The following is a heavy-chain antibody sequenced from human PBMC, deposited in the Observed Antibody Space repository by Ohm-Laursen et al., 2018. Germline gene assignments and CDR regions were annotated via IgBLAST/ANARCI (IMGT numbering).Heavy chain of an antibody. CDR1: GFTFSNYA. V-gene: IGHV3-33*01. CDR2: IWHDGSNK. J-gene: IGHJ4*02. CDR3: ARGYGGYKAVPDY. D-gene: IGHD3-10*01. Sequence: RSLRLSCAASGFTFSNYAMYWARQAPGKGLEWAALIWHDGSNKYYADSVKGRFTTSRDNSKHTLYLQMNSLRAEDTAVYYCARGYGGYKAVPDYWGQGTLVTVSS.